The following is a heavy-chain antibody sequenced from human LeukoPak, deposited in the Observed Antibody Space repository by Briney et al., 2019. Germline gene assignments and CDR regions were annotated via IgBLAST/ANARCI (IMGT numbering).Heavy chain of an antibody. Sequence: SLSLSCAASGFTFSSYGMHWVRQAPGKGLEWVAVIWYDGSNKYYADSVKGQLTIPRDNSKNTLYLQMHRLRAEGTAVYYCARAPLSLLGGMAVGGEGTTVTVHS. CDR3: ARAPLSLLGGMAV. CDR1: GFTFSSYG. D-gene: IGHD1-26*01. V-gene: IGHV3-33*01. J-gene: IGHJ6*04. CDR2: IWYDGSNK.